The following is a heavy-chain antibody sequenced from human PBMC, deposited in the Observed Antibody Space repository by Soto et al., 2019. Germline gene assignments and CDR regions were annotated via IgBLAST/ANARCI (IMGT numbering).Heavy chain of an antibody. D-gene: IGHD6-13*01. Sequence: QPGGSLRLSCAASGFTFSSYEMNWVRQAPGKGLEWVSYISTSGSTIYYSDSVKGRFTISRDNAKNSLYLQMNSLRAEDTAVYYCARDPLLIAAAWPDGFDIWGQGTMVTVSS. CDR3: ARDPLLIAAAWPDGFDI. CDR1: GFTFSSYE. V-gene: IGHV3-48*03. CDR2: ISTSGSTI. J-gene: IGHJ3*02.